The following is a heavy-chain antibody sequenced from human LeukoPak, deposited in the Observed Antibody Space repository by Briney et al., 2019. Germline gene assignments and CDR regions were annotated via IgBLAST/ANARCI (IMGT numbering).Heavy chain of an antibody. Sequence: PGGSLRLSCAASGFTFSTYAMSWVRQAPGKGLEWVANIKQDGSEKYYVDSVKGRFSISRDNAKNSLYLQMNSLRAEDTAVYYCASSTVAGKGHWFDPWGQGTLVTVSS. J-gene: IGHJ5*02. CDR2: IKQDGSEK. V-gene: IGHV3-7*01. CDR1: GFTFSTYA. D-gene: IGHD6-19*01. CDR3: ASSTVAGKGHWFDP.